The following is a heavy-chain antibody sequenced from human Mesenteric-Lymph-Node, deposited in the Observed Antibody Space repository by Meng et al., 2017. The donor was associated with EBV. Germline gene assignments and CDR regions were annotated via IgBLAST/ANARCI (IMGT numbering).Heavy chain of an antibody. J-gene: IGHJ5*02. CDR1: GGSIDSSNW. CDR3: ATGERSGYVAH. Sequence: VQLQGSGPGGVRPSGTPSLTCAVSGGSIDSSNWWSWVRQPPGKGLEWIGEIFHSGITNYNPSLKNRVIMSVDKSTNQFSLNLISVTAADTATYYCATGERSGYVAHWGQGTLVTVSS. V-gene: IGHV4-4*02. D-gene: IGHD5-12*01. CDR2: IFHSGIT.